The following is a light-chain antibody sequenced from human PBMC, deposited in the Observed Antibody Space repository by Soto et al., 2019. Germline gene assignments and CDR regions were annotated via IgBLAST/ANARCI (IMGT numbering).Light chain of an antibody. CDR2: AAS. CDR3: QQYDAAHIT. J-gene: IGKJ5*01. Sequence: EIVLTQSPGTLSLSPGERATLSCRASQTVSSTYLAWYHQKPGQTPRLLIYAASSRATGIPDRFSGSGSGTDFPLTISRLEPEDFAVYFCQQYDAAHITCGQGTRLDIK. V-gene: IGKV3-20*01. CDR1: QTVSSTY.